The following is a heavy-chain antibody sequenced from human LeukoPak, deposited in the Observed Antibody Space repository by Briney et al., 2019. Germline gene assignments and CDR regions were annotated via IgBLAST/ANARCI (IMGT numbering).Heavy chain of an antibody. CDR3: ARGASRSFDY. V-gene: IGHV1-2*02. Sequence: ASVKVSCKTSGYTFNNYYMHWVRQAPGQGLEWMGWINPNTGGTNFAQKFQGRVTMTRDTSINTAYMELRRLKSDDTAVYYCARGASRSFDYWGQGTLVTVSS. CDR2: INPNTGGT. CDR1: GYTFNNYY. J-gene: IGHJ4*02.